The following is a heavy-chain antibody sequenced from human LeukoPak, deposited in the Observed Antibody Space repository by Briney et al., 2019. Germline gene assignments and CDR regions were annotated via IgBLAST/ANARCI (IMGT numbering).Heavy chain of an antibody. D-gene: IGHD3-22*01. CDR3: AKDRYYYDSSGYYLLAY. J-gene: IGHJ4*02. CDR2: ISGSGGST. V-gene: IGHV3-23*01. CDR1: GYTFSSYA. Sequence: GGSLRLSCAASGYTFSSYAMSGVREAPGKGLEWVSAISGSGGSTYYADSVKGGFTISRDNSKNTLYLQMNSLRAEDTAVYYCAKDRYYYDSSGYYLLAYWGQGTLVTVSS.